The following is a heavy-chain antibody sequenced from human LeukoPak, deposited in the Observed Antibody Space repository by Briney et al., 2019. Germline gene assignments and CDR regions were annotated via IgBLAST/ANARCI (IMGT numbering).Heavy chain of an antibody. J-gene: IGHJ4*02. Sequence: GGPLRLSCSASGLTLSGYWMHWVRQIPGKGLVWVSRIDSDGSGTSYADSVKGRFTTSRDDVKNMLYLQMNSLRVEDTGLYYCSTVEHFWGQGTLVTVSS. CDR1: GLTLSGYW. V-gene: IGHV3-74*01. CDR2: IDSDGSGT. D-gene: IGHD1/OR15-1a*01. CDR3: STVEHF.